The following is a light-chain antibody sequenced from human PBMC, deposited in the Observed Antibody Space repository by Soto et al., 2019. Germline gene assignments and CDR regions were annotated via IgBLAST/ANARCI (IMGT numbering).Light chain of an antibody. CDR1: SSDVGGYNY. CDR2: DVS. Sequence: QSVLTQPASVSGSPGQSITISCTGTSSDVGGYNYVSRYQQHPGKAPKLMIYDVSNRPSGVSNRFSGSKSGNTASLTISGLQAEDEADYYCSSYTSSSTLHVFGTGTKVTVL. V-gene: IGLV2-14*01. CDR3: SSYTSSSTLHV. J-gene: IGLJ1*01.